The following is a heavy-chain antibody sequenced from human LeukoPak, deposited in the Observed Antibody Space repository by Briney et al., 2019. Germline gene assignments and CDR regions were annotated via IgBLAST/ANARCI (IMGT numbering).Heavy chain of an antibody. CDR2: ISHTGGSI. CDR3: ARGYCSGGSCYWSY. CDR1: GFTFSDFY. Sequence: GGSLRLSCAASGFTFSDFYMSWIRQAPGKGLELVSYISHTGGSIYYADSVKSRFTISRDNAKNSLYLQMNSLRAEDTAMYHCARGYCSGGSCYWSYWGQGTLVIVSS. J-gene: IGHJ4*02. D-gene: IGHD2-15*01. V-gene: IGHV3-11*01.